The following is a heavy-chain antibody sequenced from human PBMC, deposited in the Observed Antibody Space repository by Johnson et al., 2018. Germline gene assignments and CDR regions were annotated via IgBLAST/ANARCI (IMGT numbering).Heavy chain of an antibody. Sequence: QVQLVESGGGVVQPGRSLRLSCAASGFTFRTCDMLWVRQAPGKGLEWVTVISYDGSNKYYAESVKALFTISRAKSKNTLFLQMNSLRSEDTAVYYCASLWVGGDAEYFPHWGQGTLVTVPS. V-gene: IGHV3-30-3*01. CDR3: ASLWVGGDAEYFPH. CDR1: GFTFRTCD. J-gene: IGHJ1*01. CDR2: ISYDGSNK. D-gene: IGHD2-21*01.